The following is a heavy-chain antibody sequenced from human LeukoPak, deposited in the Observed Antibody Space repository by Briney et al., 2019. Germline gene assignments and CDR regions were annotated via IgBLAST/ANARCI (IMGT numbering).Heavy chain of an antibody. J-gene: IGHJ4*02. Sequence: GGSLRLCCTASGFTFSNYWMHWVRQTPGKGLVWVSRITSDGTTTAYVDSVRGRFTISRDNANNTLYLRMNSLRAEDTAVYYCVSSPGYPDSWGQGTLVTVSP. CDR3: VSSPGYPDS. CDR1: GFTFSNYW. D-gene: IGHD5-18*01. CDR2: ITSDGTTT. V-gene: IGHV3-74*01.